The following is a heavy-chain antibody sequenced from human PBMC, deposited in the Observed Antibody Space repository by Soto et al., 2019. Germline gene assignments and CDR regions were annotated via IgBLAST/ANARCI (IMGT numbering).Heavy chain of an antibody. D-gene: IGHD6-19*01. V-gene: IGHV4-34*03. J-gene: IGHJ4*02. CDR1: GGSFSGYY. Sequence: SETLSLTCAVYGGSFSGYYWSWIRQPPGKGLEWIGEINHSGSTNYNPSLKSRVTISVDTSKNQFSLKLSSVTAADTAVYYCSRIAVAGSQADYWGQGTLVTVSS. CDR2: INHSGST. CDR3: SRIAVAGSQADY.